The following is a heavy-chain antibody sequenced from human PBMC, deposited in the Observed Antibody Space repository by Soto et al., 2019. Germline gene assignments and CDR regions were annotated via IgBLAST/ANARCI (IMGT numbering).Heavy chain of an antibody. J-gene: IGHJ5*02. V-gene: IGHV3-30*18. CDR1: GFTFSSYG. Sequence: SGGSLRLSCAASGFTFSSYGMHWVRQAPGKGLEWVAVISYDGSNKYYADSVKGRFTISRDNSKNTLYLQMNSLRAEDTAVYYCAKDRHINWFDPWGQGTLVTVSS. CDR2: ISYDGSNK. D-gene: IGHD2-21*01. CDR3: AKDRHINWFDP.